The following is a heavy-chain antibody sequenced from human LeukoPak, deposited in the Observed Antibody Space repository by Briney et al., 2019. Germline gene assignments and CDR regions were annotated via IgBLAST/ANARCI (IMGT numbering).Heavy chain of an antibody. V-gene: IGHV4-59*01. CDR3: ARDKGTTVTNYGMDV. CDR2: IYYSGST. CDR1: GGSISSYY. D-gene: IGHD4-17*01. J-gene: IGHJ6*04. Sequence: SETLSLTCTVSGGSISSYYWSWIRQPPGKGLEWIGYIYYSGSTNYNPSLKSRVTISVDKSKNQFSLKLSSVTAADTAVYYCARDKGTTVTNYGMDVWGKGTTVTVSS.